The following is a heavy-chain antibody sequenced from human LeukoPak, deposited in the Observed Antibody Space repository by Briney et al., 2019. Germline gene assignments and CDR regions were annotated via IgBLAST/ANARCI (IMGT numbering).Heavy chain of an antibody. J-gene: IGHJ3*02. Sequence: GESLKISCKGSGYSYTSYWIGWVRQMPVKGLEWMGIIYPGDSDTRYSPSFQGQVTISADKSISTAYLQWSSLKASDTAMYHCARRHYYDSSDYGAFDIWGQGTMVTVSS. CDR1: GYSYTSYW. D-gene: IGHD3-22*01. CDR3: ARRHYYDSSDYGAFDI. CDR2: IYPGDSDT. V-gene: IGHV5-51*01.